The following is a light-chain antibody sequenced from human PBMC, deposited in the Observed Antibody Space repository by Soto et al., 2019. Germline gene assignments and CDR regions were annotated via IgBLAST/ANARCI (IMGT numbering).Light chain of an antibody. CDR1: QSISTH. V-gene: IGKV1-39*01. J-gene: IGKJ2*01. Sequence: DIQMTQSPSSLSASVGDRVTITCRASQSISTHLNWYQQRPGRAPKLLIYGASNLQSGVPSGFSGRGSGTDFALTISSLQPDDFATYYCQQSYSTPYTFGQGTKLEIK. CDR3: QQSYSTPYT. CDR2: GAS.